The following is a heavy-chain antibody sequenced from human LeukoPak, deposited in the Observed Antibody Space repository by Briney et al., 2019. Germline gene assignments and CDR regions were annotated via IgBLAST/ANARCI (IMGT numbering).Heavy chain of an antibody. D-gene: IGHD3-16*02. CDR1: GYTFTSYY. Sequence: GASVKVSCKASGYTFTSYYMHWVRQAPGQGLEWMGIINPSGGSTSYAQKFQGRVTMTRDTSTSTVYMELSSLRSEDTAVYYCARGVNMITFGGVIVIPVLWWSDPWGQGTLVTVSS. J-gene: IGHJ5*02. CDR3: ARGVNMITFGGVIVIPVLWWSDP. CDR2: INPSGGST. V-gene: IGHV1-46*01.